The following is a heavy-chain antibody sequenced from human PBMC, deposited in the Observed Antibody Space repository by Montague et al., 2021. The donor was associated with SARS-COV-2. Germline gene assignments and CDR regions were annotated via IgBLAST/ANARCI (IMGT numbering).Heavy chain of an antibody. CDR1: GGSSRNYY. V-gene: IGHV4-34*01. CDR3: VREKAGGLRNVFDV. Sequence: SETLSLSCAVAGGSSRNYYWSWIRQSPGKGLEWIGEVDQSGNTNYNPSLKSRVTMSVDTFTNQFSLRLTSVTAADTAVFFCVREKAGGLRNVFDVWGQGTTVTVSS. CDR2: VDQSGNT. J-gene: IGHJ3*01.